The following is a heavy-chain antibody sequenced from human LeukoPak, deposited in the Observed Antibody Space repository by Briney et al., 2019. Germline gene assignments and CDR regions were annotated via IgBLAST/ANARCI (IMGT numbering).Heavy chain of an antibody. Sequence: SETLSLTCAVYGGSFSGYYWSWIRQPPGKGLEWIGEINHSGSTNYNTSLKSRVTISVDTSKKQFSLKLSSVTAADTAVYYCARVLDDIVVVPAARRDAFDIWGQGTMVTVSS. D-gene: IGHD2-2*01. CDR1: GGSFSGYY. V-gene: IGHV4-34*01. J-gene: IGHJ3*02. CDR2: INHSGST. CDR3: ARVLDDIVVVPAARRDAFDI.